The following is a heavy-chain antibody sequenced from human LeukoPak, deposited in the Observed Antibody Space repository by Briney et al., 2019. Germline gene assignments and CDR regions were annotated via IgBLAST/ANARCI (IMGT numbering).Heavy chain of an antibody. CDR1: GFTFSSYG. CDR2: ISYDGSNK. V-gene: IGHV3-30*18. J-gene: IGHJ6*03. CDR3: AKDFSIAVAGTIGVHYYYMDV. D-gene: IGHD6-19*01. Sequence: GGSLRLSCAASGFTFSSYGMHWVRQAPGKGLEWVAIISYDGSNKYYADSVKGRFTISRDNSKNTLYLQMNSLRAEDTAVYYCAKDFSIAVAGTIGVHYYYMDVWGKGTTVTVSS.